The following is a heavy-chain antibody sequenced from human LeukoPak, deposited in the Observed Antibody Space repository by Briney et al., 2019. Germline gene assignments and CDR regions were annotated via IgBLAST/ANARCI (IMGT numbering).Heavy chain of an antibody. J-gene: IGHJ5*02. CDR1: GGSISSGGYY. V-gene: IGHV4-31*03. Sequence: PSETLSLTCTVSGGSISSGGYYWSWIRRHPGKGLEWIGYIYYGGSTYYNPSLKSRVTISVDTSKNQFSLKLSSVTAADTAVYYCARSGYRPYNWFDPWGQGTLVTVSS. D-gene: IGHD5-18*01. CDR2: IYYGGST. CDR3: ARSGYRPYNWFDP.